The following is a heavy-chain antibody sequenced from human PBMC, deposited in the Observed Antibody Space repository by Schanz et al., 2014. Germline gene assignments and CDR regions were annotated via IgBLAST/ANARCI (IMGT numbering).Heavy chain of an antibody. CDR3: AGGPRGGYIEY. CDR1: GITFSDYA. V-gene: IGHV3-30*03. J-gene: IGHJ4*02. CDR2: ISYDGNEK. Sequence: QVQLVESGGAVVQPGGSLRLSCAASGITFSDYAMSWVRQAPGKGLEWVAFISYDGNEKHYPDSVKGRFTISRDNSRNTLFLQMESLRDEDTAVYYCAGGPRGGYIEYWGQGTLVIVSS. D-gene: IGHD3-16*01.